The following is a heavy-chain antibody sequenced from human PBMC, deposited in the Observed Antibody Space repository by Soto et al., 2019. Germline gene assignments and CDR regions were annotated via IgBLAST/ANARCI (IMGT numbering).Heavy chain of an antibody. D-gene: IGHD1-7*01. CDR1: GGSFTSNNW. Sequence: SETLSLTCSVSGGSFTSNNWWTWVRQPPGQGLEWIGEIYRTGSTNYNPSLKSRVTISLDKSENQFSLKVTSLTAADTAVYYCASRDPGTSVDYWGKGTLVTVSS. V-gene: IGHV4-4*02. J-gene: IGHJ4*02. CDR3: ASRDPGTSVDY. CDR2: IYRTGST.